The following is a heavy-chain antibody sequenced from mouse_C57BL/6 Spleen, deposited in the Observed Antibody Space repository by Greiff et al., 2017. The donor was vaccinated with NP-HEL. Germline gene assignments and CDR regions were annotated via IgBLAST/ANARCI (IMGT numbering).Heavy chain of an antibody. CDR3: ARMGGNWAMDY. CDR1: GYTFTDYY. J-gene: IGHJ4*01. CDR2: INPNNGGT. D-gene: IGHD2-1*01. Sequence: EVQLQQSGPELVKPGASVKISCKASGYTFTDYYMNWVKQSHGKSLEWIGDINPNNGGTSYNQKFKGKATLTVDKSSSTAYMEVRSLTSEDSAVYYCARMGGNWAMDYWGQGTSVTVSS. V-gene: IGHV1-26*01.